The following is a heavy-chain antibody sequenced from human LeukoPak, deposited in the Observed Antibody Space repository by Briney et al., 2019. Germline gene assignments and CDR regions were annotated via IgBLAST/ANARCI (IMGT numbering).Heavy chain of an antibody. CDR3: ARDPSIRLTTSPDY. CDR1: GFTFSSYA. Sequence: PGGSLRLSCAASGFTFSSYAMHWVHQAPGKGLEWVAVISYDGSNKYYADSVKGRFTISRDNSKNTLYLQVNSLRAEDTAVYYCARDPSIRLTTSPDYWGQGTLVTVSS. V-gene: IGHV3-30-3*01. J-gene: IGHJ4*02. D-gene: IGHD4-11*01. CDR2: ISYDGSNK.